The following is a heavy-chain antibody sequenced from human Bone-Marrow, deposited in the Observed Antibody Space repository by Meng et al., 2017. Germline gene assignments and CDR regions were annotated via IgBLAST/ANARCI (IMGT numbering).Heavy chain of an antibody. CDR3: AKDIRDTAMVTIDY. CDR1: GFTFSSYA. D-gene: IGHD5-18*01. J-gene: IGHJ4*02. V-gene: IGHV3-23*01. Sequence: SCAASGFTFSSYAMSWVRQAPGKGLEWVSAISGSGGSTYYADSVKGRFTISRDNSKNTLYLQMNSLRAEDTAVYYCAKDIRDTAMVTIDYWGQGTLVTVSS. CDR2: ISGSGGST.